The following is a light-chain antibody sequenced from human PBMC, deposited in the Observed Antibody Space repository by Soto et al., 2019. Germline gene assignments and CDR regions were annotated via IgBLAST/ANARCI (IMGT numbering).Light chain of an antibody. J-gene: IGKJ1*01. CDR2: GAS. Sequence: EIVLTQSPGTLSLSPGERATHSCRASQSVGKNFLAWYQQKPGQAPRFLIHGASSRATGTPDRFSGSGSGTDFTLTISRLEPEDFAVYYCQQYANSPRTFGQGTKVEIK. CDR3: QQYANSPRT. V-gene: IGKV3-20*01. CDR1: QSVGKNF.